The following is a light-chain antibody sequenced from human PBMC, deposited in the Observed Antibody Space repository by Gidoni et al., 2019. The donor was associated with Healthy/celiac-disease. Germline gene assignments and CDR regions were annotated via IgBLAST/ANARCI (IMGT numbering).Light chain of an antibody. CDR3: QQYDNLPYS. Sequence: DIQMTQSPSSLSASVGDRVTITCQASQDISNYLYWYQQKPGKAPKLLIYDASSLETGVPSRFSGSGSGTDFTFTISSLQPEDIATYYCQQYDNLPYSFXRXTKLEIK. CDR1: QDISNY. CDR2: DAS. J-gene: IGKJ2*03. V-gene: IGKV1-33*01.